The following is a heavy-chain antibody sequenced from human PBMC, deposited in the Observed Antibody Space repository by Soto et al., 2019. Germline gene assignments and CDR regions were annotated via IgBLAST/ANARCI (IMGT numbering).Heavy chain of an antibody. CDR2: IYTSGST. CDR1: GGSISSYY. J-gene: IGHJ6*02. CDR3: ARDSTAMDSYYYYYGMDV. D-gene: IGHD5-18*01. V-gene: IGHV4-4*07. Sequence: SETLSLTCTVSGGSISSYYWSRIRQPAGKGLEWIGRIYTSGSTNYNPSLKSRVTMSVDTSKNQFSLKLSSVTAADTAVYYCARDSTAMDSYYYYYGMDVWGQGTTVTVSS.